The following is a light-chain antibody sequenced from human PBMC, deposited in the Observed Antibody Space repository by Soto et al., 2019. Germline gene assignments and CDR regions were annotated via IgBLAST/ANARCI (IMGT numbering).Light chain of an antibody. CDR1: QGISSW. CDR2: TAS. CDR3: QQANSFPVT. Sequence: DIQMTQSPSSVSASVGDRVTITCRASQGISSWLAWYQQQPGTAPNLLIYTASSLQSGVPSRFSGSGSGTDFPLTISSLQHEDSATYHCQQANSFPVTFGGGTKVEI. V-gene: IGKV1-12*01. J-gene: IGKJ4*01.